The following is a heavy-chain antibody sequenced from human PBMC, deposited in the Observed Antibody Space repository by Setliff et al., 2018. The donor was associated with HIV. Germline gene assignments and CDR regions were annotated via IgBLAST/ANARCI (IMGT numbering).Heavy chain of an antibody. V-gene: IGHV1-18*01. Sequence: ASVKVSCKASGYTFTSYGISWVRQAPGQGPEWMGWISAYSGNTNYAQKFQGRVTMTRDTSISTAYMELSRLRSDDTAVYYCARELGDYIHYFDYWGQGTLVTVSS. J-gene: IGHJ4*02. CDR1: GYTFTSYG. D-gene: IGHD4-17*01. CDR3: ARELGDYIHYFDY. CDR2: ISAYSGNT.